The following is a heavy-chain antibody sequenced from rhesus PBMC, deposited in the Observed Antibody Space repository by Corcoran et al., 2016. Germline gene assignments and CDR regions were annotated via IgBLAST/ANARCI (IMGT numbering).Heavy chain of an antibody. CDR3: ARSHSSGWYVDY. V-gene: IGHV4-99*01. CDR1: GYSISSGYY. CDR2: IGGSSGST. D-gene: IGHD6-31*01. Sequence: QVQLQESGPGLVKPSETLSLTCAVSGYSISSGYYWGWIRQPPGKGLEWIGYIGGSSGSTYYNPSLKSRVTISKDTSKNQFSLKLSSVTAADTAVYYCARSHSSGWYVDYWGQGVLVTVSS. J-gene: IGHJ4*01.